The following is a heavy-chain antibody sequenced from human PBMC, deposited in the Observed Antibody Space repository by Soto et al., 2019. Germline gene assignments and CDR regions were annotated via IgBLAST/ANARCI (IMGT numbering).Heavy chain of an antibody. D-gene: IGHD6-13*01. J-gene: IGHJ4*02. CDR1: GASISSTDW. Sequence: QVQLQESGPGLVEPSGTLSLTCAVSGASISSTDWWSWVRQRPGKGLEWIGEIYHSGTTNCDPSLKSRVTISLDKSKSQVSLKLTSVTAADTAVYYCAIPGAGDFDYWGQGTLVTVSS. CDR2: IYHSGTT. V-gene: IGHV4-4*02. CDR3: AIPGAGDFDY.